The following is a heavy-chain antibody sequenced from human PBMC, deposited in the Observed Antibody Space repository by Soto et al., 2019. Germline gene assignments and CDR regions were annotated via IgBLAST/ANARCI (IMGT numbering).Heavy chain of an antibody. D-gene: IGHD3-10*01. J-gene: IGHJ4*02. V-gene: IGHV3-66*01. Sequence: EVQLVESGGGXXXXGGXXXXXCAASXXXXXXXYMSWVRQAPGKGLEWVSFIYSNGNTHYADSVKGRSTISRDRSNNTLYLQMNSLRGEDTAVYYCATHPGTNYWGQGTLVTVSS. CDR2: IYSNGNT. CDR3: ATHPGTNY. CDR1: XXXXXXXY.